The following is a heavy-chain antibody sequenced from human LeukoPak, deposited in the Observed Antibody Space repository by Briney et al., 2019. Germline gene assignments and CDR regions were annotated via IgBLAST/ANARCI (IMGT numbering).Heavy chain of an antibody. V-gene: IGHV3-23*01. CDR2: ISGSGGST. CDR1: GFTFSSYA. Sequence: GGSLRLSCAASGFTFSSYAMSWVRQAPGKGLEWVSAISGSGGSTYYADSVKGRFTISRDNSKNTLYLQMNSLRAEDTAVYYCAKGVGGAVAGHLDYWGQGTLVTVSP. D-gene: IGHD6-19*01. CDR3: AKGVGGAVAGHLDY. J-gene: IGHJ4*02.